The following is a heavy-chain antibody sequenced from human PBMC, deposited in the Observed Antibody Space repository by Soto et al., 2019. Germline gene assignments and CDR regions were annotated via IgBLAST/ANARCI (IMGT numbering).Heavy chain of an antibody. CDR1: GYTFTGYY. D-gene: IGHD6-13*01. CDR2: INPNSGGT. V-gene: IGHV1-2*04. Sequence: ASVKVSCKASGYTFTGYYMHWVRQAPGQGLEWMGWINPNSGGTNYAQKFQGWVTMTRDKSISTAYMELSRLRSDDTAVYYCARDVAAAPLYYFDYWGQGTLVTVSS. CDR3: ARDVAAAPLYYFDY. J-gene: IGHJ4*02.